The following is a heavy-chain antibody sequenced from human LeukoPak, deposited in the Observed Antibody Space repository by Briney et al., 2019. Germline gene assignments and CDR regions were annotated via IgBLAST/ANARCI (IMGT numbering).Heavy chain of an antibody. V-gene: IGHV3-23*01. CDR3: AKVKDSSGWYLNWFDP. Sequence: GGSLRLSCAASGFTFSSYAMSWVRQAPGQGLEWVSAISGSGGSTYYADSVKGRFTISRDNSKNTLYLQMNSLRAEDTAVYYCAKVKDSSGWYLNWFDPWGQGTLVTVSS. CDR1: GFTFSSYA. J-gene: IGHJ5*02. CDR2: ISGSGGST. D-gene: IGHD6-19*01.